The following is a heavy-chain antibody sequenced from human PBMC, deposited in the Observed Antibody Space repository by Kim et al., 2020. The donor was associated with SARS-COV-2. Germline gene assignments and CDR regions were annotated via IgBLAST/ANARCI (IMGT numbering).Heavy chain of an antibody. D-gene: IGHD1-26*01. V-gene: IGHV1-69*13. J-gene: IGHJ4*02. CDR2: IIPIFGTA. CDR1: GGTFSSYA. Sequence: SVKVSCKASGGTFSSYAISWVRQAPGQGLEWMGGIIPIFGTANYAQKFQGRVTITADESTSTAYMELSSLRSEDTAVYYCARDRRGGSYRDYWGQGTLVTVSS. CDR3: ARDRRGGSYRDY.